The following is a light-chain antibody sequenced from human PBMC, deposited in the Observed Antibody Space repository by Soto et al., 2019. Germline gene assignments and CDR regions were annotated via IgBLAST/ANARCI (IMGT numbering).Light chain of an antibody. CDR3: SSYTTSGTPV. V-gene: IGLV2-14*01. CDR2: EVT. Sequence: QSALTQPASVSGSPGQSITISCTGTSSDVGGYNYVSWYQQHPGKAPKLIIYEVTHRPSGVSSRFYGSRSGNTASLTISGLQAEDEADYFCSSYTTSGTPVFGGGTKVTVL. J-gene: IGLJ3*02. CDR1: SSDVGGYNY.